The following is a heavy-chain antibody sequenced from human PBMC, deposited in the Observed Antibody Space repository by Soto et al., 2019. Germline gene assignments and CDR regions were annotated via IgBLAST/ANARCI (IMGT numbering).Heavy chain of an antibody. CDR1: GYTFTSYG. D-gene: IGHD3-3*01. Sequence: ASVKVSCKASGYTFTSYGISWVRQAPGQGLEWMGWISAYNGNTNYAQKLQGRVTMTTDTSTSTAYMELRSLRSDDTAVYYCARDEPYYDFWSGYYPHHYYYYGMDVWGQGTTVTVPS. J-gene: IGHJ6*02. CDR2: ISAYNGNT. V-gene: IGHV1-18*01. CDR3: ARDEPYYDFWSGYYPHHYYYYGMDV.